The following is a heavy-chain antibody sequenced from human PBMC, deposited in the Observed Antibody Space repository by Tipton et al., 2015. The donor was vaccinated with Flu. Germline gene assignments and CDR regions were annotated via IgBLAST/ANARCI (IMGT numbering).Heavy chain of an antibody. D-gene: IGHD5-18*01. CDR1: GYSISSGYY. J-gene: IGHJ4*02. CDR3: AREHGYHVF. Sequence: TLSLTCTVSGYSISSGYYWGWIRQSPGKGLEWIGTIYYGGSTYYNPSLKSRVTISLDTSKNQFSLKLTSVTAADTALYFCAREHGYHVFWGQGKLVTVSS. CDR2: IYYGGST. V-gene: IGHV4-38-2*02.